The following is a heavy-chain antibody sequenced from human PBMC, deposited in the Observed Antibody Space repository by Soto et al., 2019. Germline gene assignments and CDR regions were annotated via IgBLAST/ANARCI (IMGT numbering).Heavy chain of an antibody. Sequence: QEQLVESGGGVVQPGRSLRLSCAASGFTFSSYAMHWVRQAPGKGLEWVAVISYDGSNKYYADSVKGRFTISRDNSKNTLYLQMNSLRAEDTAVYYCASTMDVWGQGTTVTVSS. CDR1: GFTFSSYA. CDR3: ASTMDV. J-gene: IGHJ6*02. V-gene: IGHV3-30-3*01. CDR2: ISYDGSNK.